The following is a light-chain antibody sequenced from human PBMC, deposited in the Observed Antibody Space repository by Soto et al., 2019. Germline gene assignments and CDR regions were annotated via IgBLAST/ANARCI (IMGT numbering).Light chain of an antibody. CDR3: LQHSTYPLT. V-gene: IGKV1-17*01. CDR1: QGIRNG. CDR2: AAS. J-gene: IGKJ1*01. Sequence: DIQMTQFPSSLSASVGDRVTITCRASQGIRNGLGWYQQKPGKAPKRLIYAASSLQSGVPSRFSGSGSGTEFTLAISSLQPEDSATFYCLQHSTYPLTFGQGTKVEIK.